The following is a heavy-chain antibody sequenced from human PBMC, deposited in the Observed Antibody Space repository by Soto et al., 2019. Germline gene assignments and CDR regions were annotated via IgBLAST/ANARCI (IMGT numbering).Heavy chain of an antibody. J-gene: IGHJ4*02. D-gene: IGHD3-10*01. CDR1: GFSLSTSGMC. Sequence: SGPTLVNPTQTLTLTCTFSGFSLSTSGMCVSWIRQPPGKALEWLALIDWDDDKYYSTSLKTRLTISKDTSKNQVVLTMTNMEPVDTATYYCARIVTPMVRGVIPYFDYWGQGTLVTVSS. CDR2: IDWDDDK. CDR3: ARIVTPMVRGVIPYFDY. V-gene: IGHV2-70*01.